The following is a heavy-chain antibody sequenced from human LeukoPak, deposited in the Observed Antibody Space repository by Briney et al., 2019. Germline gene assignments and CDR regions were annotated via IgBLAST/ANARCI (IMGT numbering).Heavy chain of an antibody. CDR1: GFTFSSYA. D-gene: IGHD3-22*01. Sequence: GGSLRLSCAASGFTFSSYAMHWVRQAPGKGLEWVAVISYDGSNKYYADSVKGRFTISRDNAKNSLYLQMNSLRAEDTAVYYCARGAYYYEDWGQGTLITVSS. CDR3: ARGAYYYED. J-gene: IGHJ4*02. V-gene: IGHV3-30-3*01. CDR2: ISYDGSNK.